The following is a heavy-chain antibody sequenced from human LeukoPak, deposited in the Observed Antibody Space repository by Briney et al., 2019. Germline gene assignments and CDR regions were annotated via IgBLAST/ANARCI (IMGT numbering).Heavy chain of an antibody. Sequence: GSLRLSCATSGFTFSSYALSWVRQAPGKGLEGVSAISGSGGSTYYADSVKGRFTISRDNSKNTLYLQMNSLRAEDTAVYYCAKGVAGLYYFDYWGQGTLVTVSS. V-gene: IGHV3-23*01. D-gene: IGHD6-19*01. CDR3: AKGVAGLYYFDY. CDR2: ISGSGGST. J-gene: IGHJ4*02. CDR1: GFTFSSYA.